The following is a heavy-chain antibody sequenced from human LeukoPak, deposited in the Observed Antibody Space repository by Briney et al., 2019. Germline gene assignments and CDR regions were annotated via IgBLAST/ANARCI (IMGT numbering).Heavy chain of an antibody. CDR3: AELGITMIGGV. CDR1: GFTFSNYA. V-gene: IGHV3-48*04. CDR2: ISSSSSTI. D-gene: IGHD3-10*02. Sequence: GGSLRLSCAASGFTFSNYAMTWVRQAPGKGLEWVSYISSSSSTIYYADSVKGRFTISRDNAKNSLYLQMNSLRAEDTAVYYCAELGITMIGGVWGKGTTVTVSS. J-gene: IGHJ6*04.